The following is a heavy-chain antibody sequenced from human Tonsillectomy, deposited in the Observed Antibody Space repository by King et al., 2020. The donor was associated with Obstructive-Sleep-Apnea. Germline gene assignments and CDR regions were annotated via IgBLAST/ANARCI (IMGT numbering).Heavy chain of an antibody. CDR1: GGSISSSNW. CDR2: IYHSGST. J-gene: IGHJ5*02. V-gene: IGHV4-4*02. Sequence: QLQESGPGLVKPSGTLSLTCAVSGGSISSSNWWSWVRQPPGKGLEWIGEIYHSGSTNYNPSLKCRVTISVDKSKNQFSLKLSSVTAADTAVYYCARSRSYYYDSSGYYYFDPWGQGTLVTVSS. CDR3: ARSRSYYYDSSGYYYFDP. D-gene: IGHD3-22*01.